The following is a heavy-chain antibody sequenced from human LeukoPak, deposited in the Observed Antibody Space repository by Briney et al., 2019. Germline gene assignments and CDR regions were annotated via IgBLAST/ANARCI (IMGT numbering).Heavy chain of an antibody. CDR1: GYSISSSYY. CDR2: IYYSGST. Sequence: SPSETLSLTCTVSGYSISSSYYWGWIRQPPGKGLEWIGSIYYSGSTYYDPSLKSRVTISVDTSKNQFSLKLSSVTAADTAVYYCARAYSSSWYFNWFDPWGQGTLVTVSS. J-gene: IGHJ5*02. V-gene: IGHV4-38-2*02. CDR3: ARAYSSSWYFNWFDP. D-gene: IGHD6-13*01.